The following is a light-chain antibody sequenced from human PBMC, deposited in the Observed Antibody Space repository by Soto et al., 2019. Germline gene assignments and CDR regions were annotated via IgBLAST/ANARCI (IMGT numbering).Light chain of an antibody. CDR2: VVS. J-gene: IGLJ1*01. CDR1: SSDIGGSNW. CDR3: TSHSSSGTLAV. V-gene: IGLV2-14*01. Sequence: QSALTQPASVSGSPGQSITISCNGTSSDIGGSNWVSWYQQHPGRVPKLIIFVVSGRPSGVSDRFSGSRSDNTASLTISGLQAEDEADYYCTSHSSSGTLAVFGTGTKLTVL.